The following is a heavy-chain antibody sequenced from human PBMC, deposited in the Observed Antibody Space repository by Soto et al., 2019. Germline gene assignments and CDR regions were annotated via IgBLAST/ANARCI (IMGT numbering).Heavy chain of an antibody. D-gene: IGHD3-3*01. CDR1: GGSISSNKW. V-gene: IGHV4-4*02. CDR2: IYHSGST. Sequence: SETLSLTCAVSGGSISSNKWWSWVRQPPGKGLEWIGEIYHSGSTNYNPSLKSRVTISVDKSKNQFSLKLSSVTAADTAVYYCARDTNPEHYFFSVLKRDYCGMVLWGQAPTLT. CDR3: ARDTNPEHYFFSVLKRDYCGMVL. J-gene: IGHJ6*02.